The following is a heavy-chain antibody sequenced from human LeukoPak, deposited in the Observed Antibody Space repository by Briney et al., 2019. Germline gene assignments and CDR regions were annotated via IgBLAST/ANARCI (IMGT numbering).Heavy chain of an antibody. Sequence: PGGSLRLSCAASGFTFRNSWMHWVRQAPGNGLVWVSRINSDGTTTFYADSVKGRFTISRDNAKNTLYLQMNSLRAEDTAVYYCARSDWFDPWGQGTLVIVSS. V-gene: IGHV3-74*01. CDR2: INSDGTTT. J-gene: IGHJ5*02. CDR1: GFTFRNSW. CDR3: ARSDWFDP.